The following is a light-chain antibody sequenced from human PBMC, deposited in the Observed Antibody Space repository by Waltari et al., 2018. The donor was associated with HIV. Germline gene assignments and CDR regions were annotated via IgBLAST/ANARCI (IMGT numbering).Light chain of an antibody. CDR3: AAWDYSLSGWV. Sequence: QSVLTQPPSASGTPGQRVTISCSGSNSNVGISYVYWYQQRPGTTPKLVIDGINQRPSGVPDRFAGSKSGTSVSLVISGIRSEDEADYYCAAWDYSLSGWVFGGGTKLTVL. V-gene: IGLV1-47*01. CDR1: NSNVGISY. CDR2: GIN. J-gene: IGLJ3*02.